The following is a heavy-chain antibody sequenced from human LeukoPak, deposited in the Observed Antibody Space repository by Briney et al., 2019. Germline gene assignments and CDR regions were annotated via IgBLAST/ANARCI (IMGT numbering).Heavy chain of an antibody. V-gene: IGHV4-59*01. D-gene: IGHD3-3*01. CDR2: IYYSGST. CDR3: ASGYDFWSGYFTYYFDY. Sequence: SETLSLTCTVSGGSISSYYWSWIRQPPGKGLEWIGYIYYSGSTNYNPSLKSRVTISVDTSKNQFSLKLSSVTAADTAVYYCASGYDFWSGYFTYYFDYWGQGTLVTVSS. CDR1: GGSISSYY. J-gene: IGHJ4*02.